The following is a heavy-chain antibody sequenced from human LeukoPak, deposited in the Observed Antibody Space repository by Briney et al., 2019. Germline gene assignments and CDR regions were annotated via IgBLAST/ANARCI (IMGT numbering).Heavy chain of an antibody. V-gene: IGHV4-34*01. CDR1: GGSFSGYY. CDR3: ARDGWELPFDY. D-gene: IGHD1-26*01. J-gene: IGHJ4*02. CDR2: INHSGST. Sequence: PSETLSLTCAVYGGSFSGYYWSWIRQPPGKGLEWIGEINHSGSTNYNPSLKSRVTISVDTSKNQFSLKLSSATAADTAVYYCARDGWELPFDYWGQGTLVTVSS.